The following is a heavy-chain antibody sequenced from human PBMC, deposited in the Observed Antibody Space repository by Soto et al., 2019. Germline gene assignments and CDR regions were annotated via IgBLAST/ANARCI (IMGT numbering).Heavy chain of an antibody. J-gene: IGHJ5*01. CDR2: IHYSGKT. CDR3: ATTTNDDWSDS. Sequence: SETLSLTCTVSGGSITSYYWSWVRQPPGKGMEWIAYIHYSGKTMYNPSLESRVTISLDASKNQFSLRLNSVTAADTAIYYCATTTNDDWSDSWGQGSLVTVSS. CDR1: GGSITSYY. D-gene: IGHD1-1*01. V-gene: IGHV4-59*01.